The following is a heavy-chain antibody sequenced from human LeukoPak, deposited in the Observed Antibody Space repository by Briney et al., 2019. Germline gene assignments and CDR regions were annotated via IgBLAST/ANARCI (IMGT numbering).Heavy chain of an antibody. CDR1: GYTFNGYY. CDR2: INPNSGGT. V-gene: IGHV1-2*02. Sequence: ASVKVSCKASGYTFNGYYIHWVRQAPGQGLEWMGWINPNSGGTNYAQKFQGRVTMTRDTSISTAYMELSRLRSDDTAVYYCVRGQWELLSFFDYWGQGTLVTVSS. J-gene: IGHJ4*02. D-gene: IGHD1-26*01. CDR3: VRGQWELLSFFDY.